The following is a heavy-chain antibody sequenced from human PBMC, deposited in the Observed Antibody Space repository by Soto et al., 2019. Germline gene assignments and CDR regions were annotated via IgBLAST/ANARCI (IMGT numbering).Heavy chain of an antibody. D-gene: IGHD6-19*01. CDR3: ATSEGSGWNYYFYGMDV. V-gene: IGHV6-1*01. CDR2: TYYKPKWYN. J-gene: IGHJ6*02. Sequence: QVQLQQSGPGLVRPSQTLSLTCAISGDSVSSNSATWNWIRQSPSRGLEWLGRTYYKPKWYNDYAVSVKSRITIHPDTSKNQCSPQLNSVTPEDTAVYFCATSEGSGWNYYFYGMDVWGQGTAVTVSS. CDR1: GDSVSSNSAT.